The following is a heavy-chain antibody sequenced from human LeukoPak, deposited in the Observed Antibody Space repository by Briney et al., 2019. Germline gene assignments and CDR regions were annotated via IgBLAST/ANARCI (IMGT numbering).Heavy chain of an antibody. D-gene: IGHD3-10*01. J-gene: IGHJ5*02. Sequence: PGRSLRLSCAASGFTFSSYGMHWVRQATGKGLEWVAVISYDGSKKYYADSVKGRFTISRDNSKNTLYLRMNSLRDEDTAVYYCAPRGGYYGSGSYYGFDPWGQGTLVTVSS. CDR3: APRGGYYGSGSYYGFDP. V-gene: IGHV3-30*03. CDR2: ISYDGSKK. CDR1: GFTFSSYG.